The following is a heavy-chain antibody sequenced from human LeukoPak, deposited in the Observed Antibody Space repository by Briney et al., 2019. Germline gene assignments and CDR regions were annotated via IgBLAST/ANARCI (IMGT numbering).Heavy chain of an antibody. CDR1: GFTFSSYE. V-gene: IGHV3-48*03. J-gene: IGHJ3*02. Sequence: SGGSLRLSCAASGFTFSSYEMNWVRQAPGKGLEWVSYISSSGSTIYYADSVKGRITISRDNAKNSLYLQMDSLGAEDTAVYYCARDQYSLDIWGQGTMVTVSS. D-gene: IGHD1-26*01. CDR2: ISSSGSTI. CDR3: ARDQYSLDI.